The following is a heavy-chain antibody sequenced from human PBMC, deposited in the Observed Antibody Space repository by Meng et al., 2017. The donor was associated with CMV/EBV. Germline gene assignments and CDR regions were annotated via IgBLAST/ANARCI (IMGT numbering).Heavy chain of an antibody. CDR3: TRATVTTYYYYYYGMDV. J-gene: IGHJ6*02. CDR2: IRSKAYGGTT. Sequence: GGSLRLSCTASGFTFGDYAMSWVRQAPGKGLEWVGFIRSKAYGGTTEYAASVKGRFTISRDDSKSIAYLQMNSLETEETAVYYCTRATVTTYYYYYYGMDVWGQGTTVTVSS. V-gene: IGHV3-49*04. CDR1: GFTFGDYA. D-gene: IGHD4-11*01.